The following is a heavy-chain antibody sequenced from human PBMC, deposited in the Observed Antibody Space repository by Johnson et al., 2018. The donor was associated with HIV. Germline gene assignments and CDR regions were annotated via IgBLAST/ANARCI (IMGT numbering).Heavy chain of an antibody. CDR1: GFIFNDYH. V-gene: IGHV3-7*01. Sequence: VQLVESGGGLVQPGGSLRLSCTASGFIFNDYHMTWVRQAPGKGLEWVANINEDGSNKFYVDSVKGLFTISRDNAKNSLSLQMNSLRAEDTAVYYCGRAVRIGVGGTVLGASDIWGQGTMVTVSS. D-gene: IGHD6-13*01. CDR3: GRAVRIGVGGTVLGASDI. CDR2: INEDGSNK. J-gene: IGHJ3*02.